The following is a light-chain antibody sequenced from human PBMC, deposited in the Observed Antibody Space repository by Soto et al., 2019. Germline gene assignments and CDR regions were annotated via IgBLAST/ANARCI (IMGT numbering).Light chain of an antibody. V-gene: IGKV1-5*03. CDR3: QQYSSYPLT. Sequence: DIQMSQSPSTLSASVGGRVTITCRASQGTGDWLAWYQQKPGKAPKLLIYKTSTLEGGVPSRFSGSGSETEFTLTISSLQHDDFETYSCQQYSSYPLTLGGGTKVDIK. J-gene: IGKJ4*01. CDR2: KTS. CDR1: QGTGDW.